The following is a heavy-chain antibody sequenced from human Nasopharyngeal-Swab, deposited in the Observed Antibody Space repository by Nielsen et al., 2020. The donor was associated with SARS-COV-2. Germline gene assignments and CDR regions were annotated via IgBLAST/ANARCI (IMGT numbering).Heavy chain of an antibody. D-gene: IGHD3-3*01. Sequence: WVREAGGEGLEWMGWINTNTGNPTYAQGFTGRFVFSLDTSVSTAYLQISSLKADDTAVYYCARVRSQITIFGVGISNNYYGMDVWGQGTTVTVSS. CDR2: INTNTGNP. CDR3: ARVRSQITIFGVGISNNYYGMDV. V-gene: IGHV7-4-1*02. J-gene: IGHJ6*02.